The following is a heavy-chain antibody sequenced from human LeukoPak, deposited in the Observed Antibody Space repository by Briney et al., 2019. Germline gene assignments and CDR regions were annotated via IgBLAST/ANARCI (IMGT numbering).Heavy chain of an antibody. V-gene: IGHV3-48*04. Sequence: GGSLRLSCAASGFTFSSYSMNWVRQAPGKGLEWVSYISSSSSTIYYADSVKGRITISRDNAKNSLYLQMNSLRAEDTAVYYCARGKFDWFPKYYFDYWGQGTLVTVSS. D-gene: IGHD3-9*01. J-gene: IGHJ4*02. CDR3: ARGKFDWFPKYYFDY. CDR2: ISSSSSTI. CDR1: GFTFSSYS.